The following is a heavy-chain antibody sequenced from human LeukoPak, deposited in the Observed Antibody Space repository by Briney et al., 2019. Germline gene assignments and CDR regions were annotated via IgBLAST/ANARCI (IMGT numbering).Heavy chain of an antibody. D-gene: IGHD3-10*01. CDR1: GDSISSGDYY. CDR2: ISSSGST. Sequence: SETLSLTCTVSGDSISSGDYYWSWIRQPAGKGLEWIGRISSSGSTNYNPSLRSRVTISVDTSKNQFSLKLSSVTAADTAVYYCARRVLRFTMVRGVTYPFDYWGQGTLVTVSS. CDR3: ARRVLRFTMVRGVTYPFDY. V-gene: IGHV4-61*02. J-gene: IGHJ4*02.